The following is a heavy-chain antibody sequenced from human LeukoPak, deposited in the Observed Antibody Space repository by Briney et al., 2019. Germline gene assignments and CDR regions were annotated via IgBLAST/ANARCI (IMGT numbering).Heavy chain of an antibody. CDR1: GFTFSSHA. J-gene: IGHJ6*02. V-gene: IGHV3-23*01. CDR2: ISGSGGST. D-gene: IGHD6-6*01. Sequence: GGSPRLSCAASGFTFSSHAMSWVRQAPGKGLEWVSTISGSGGSTYYANSVKGRFTISRDNSKNTLYLQMNSLRAEDTAVYYCARDQAYSSSTDKGGYYYYYGTDVWGQGTTVTVSS. CDR3: ARDQAYSSSTDKGGYYYYYGTDV.